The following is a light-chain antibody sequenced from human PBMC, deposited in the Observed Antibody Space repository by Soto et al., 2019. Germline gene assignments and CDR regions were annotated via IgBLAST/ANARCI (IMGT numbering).Light chain of an antibody. Sequence: IVLTQSPGTLSFSPWEIAALSCRASQSVSSSYLAWYQQKPGQAPRLLIYGASNRATGIADRFSGSGSGTDFTLTISRLEPEDFAVYYCQQYDNSPLTFGGGTKVDI. CDR3: QQYDNSPLT. J-gene: IGKJ4*01. V-gene: IGKV3-20*01. CDR1: QSVSSSY. CDR2: GAS.